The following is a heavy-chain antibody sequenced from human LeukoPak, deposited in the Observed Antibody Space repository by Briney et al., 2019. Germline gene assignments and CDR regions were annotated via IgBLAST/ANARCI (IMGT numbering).Heavy chain of an antibody. D-gene: IGHD5-18*01. CDR1: GGSISSSGYY. CDR3: ARRVVSDTAMGYFDY. CDR2: IYYAGSA. V-gene: IGHV4-39*01. Sequence: SETLSLTCTVSGGSISSSGYYWGWIRQPPGKGLEWIGSIYYAGSAYYIPSLKSRVTISVDTSKNQLSLKLTSVTAADTAVYYCARRVVSDTAMGYFDYWGQGTLVTVSS. J-gene: IGHJ4*02.